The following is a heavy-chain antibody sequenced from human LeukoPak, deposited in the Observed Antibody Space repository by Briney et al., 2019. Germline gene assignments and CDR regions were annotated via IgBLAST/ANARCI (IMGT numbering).Heavy chain of an antibody. V-gene: IGHV3-48*03. J-gene: IGHJ6*02. CDR2: ISSSGSSI. CDR1: GFTFSSYG. D-gene: IGHD1-26*01. CDR3: ATDESFLLGMDV. Sequence: PGGSLRLSCAASGFTFSSYGMNWVRQAPGKGLEWVSYISSSGSSIYYADSVKGRFTISRDNAKNSLYLQMNSLRPDDNAVYYCATDESFLLGMDVWGQGTTVTVSS.